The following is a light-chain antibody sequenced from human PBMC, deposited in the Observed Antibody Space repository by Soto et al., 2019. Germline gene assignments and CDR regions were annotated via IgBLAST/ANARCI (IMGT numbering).Light chain of an antibody. CDR2: GAS. CDR1: QTVSSSY. V-gene: IGKV3-20*01. Sequence: EIVLTQSPGTLSLSPEERATLSCRAGQTVSSSYLAWYQQIRGQAPRLLIYGASSRATGIPDRFSGSGSGTDFTLTISRLEPEDFAIYYCQLYGNSPLYTFGQGTKLEIK. J-gene: IGKJ2*01. CDR3: QLYGNSPLYT.